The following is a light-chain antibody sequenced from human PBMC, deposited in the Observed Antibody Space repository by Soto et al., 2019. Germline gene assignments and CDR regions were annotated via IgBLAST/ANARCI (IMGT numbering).Light chain of an antibody. J-gene: IGKJ1*01. V-gene: IGKV3-15*01. CDR3: HQYNNRPRT. Sequence: EVGRLLSPATLSVSPGERATLSCRASQSVSSNIACYQQKPPQPPTLLLYGASTRATGIPARFSGSGSGTEFTLTIFSLLYEEFTVYYCHQYNNRPRTFGQGTKVDIK. CDR2: GAS. CDR1: QSVSSN.